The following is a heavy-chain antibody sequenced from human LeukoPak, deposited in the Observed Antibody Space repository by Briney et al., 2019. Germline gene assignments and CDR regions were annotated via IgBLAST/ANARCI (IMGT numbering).Heavy chain of an antibody. J-gene: IGHJ4*02. D-gene: IGHD3-22*01. V-gene: IGHV4-39*01. CDR3: ARHQIGYYDSSGYYFGYFDY. Sequence: SETLSLTCTVSGTSIDSGRYYWGWIRQPPGKGLEWIGSIHYSGTTYYNPSLKSRVTISIDTSNNQFSLKLSSVTAADTAVYYCARHQIGYYDSSGYYFGYFDYWGQGTLVTVSS. CDR2: IHYSGTT. CDR1: GTSIDSGRYY.